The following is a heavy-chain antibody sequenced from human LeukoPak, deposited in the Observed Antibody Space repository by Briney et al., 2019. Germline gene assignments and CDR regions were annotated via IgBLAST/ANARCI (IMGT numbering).Heavy chain of an antibody. CDR2: IDHSESS. D-gene: IGHD5-12*01. J-gene: IGHJ4*02. CDR1: GGSFSGYY. V-gene: IGHV4-34*01. CDR3: ARGRSGYDYELFDY. Sequence: SETLSLTCAVYGGSFSGYYWSWIRQPPGKGLEWIGEIDHSESSNYNPSLKSRVTISVDTSKNQFSLKLSSVTAADTAVYYCARGRSGYDYELFDYWGQGTLVTVSS.